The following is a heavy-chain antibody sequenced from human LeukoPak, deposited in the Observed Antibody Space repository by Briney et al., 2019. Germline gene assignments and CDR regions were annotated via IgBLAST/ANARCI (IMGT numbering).Heavy chain of an antibody. V-gene: IGHV1-46*01. CDR3: ARDLLAPDY. CDR1: GYTFTSYY. D-gene: IGHD1-26*01. Sequence: ASVKVSCKASGYTFTSYYMHWVRQAPGQGLEWVGAINPIGGTTTYAQKFQGRVTMTRDTSTITVYMELYSLRYDDTAVYHCARDLLAPDYWGQGTLVTVSS. CDR2: INPIGGTT. J-gene: IGHJ4*02.